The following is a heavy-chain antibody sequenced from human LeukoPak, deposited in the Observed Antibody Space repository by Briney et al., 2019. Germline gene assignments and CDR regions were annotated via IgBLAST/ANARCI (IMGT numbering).Heavy chain of an antibody. D-gene: IGHD3-22*01. CDR2: IYYSGNT. J-gene: IGHJ4*02. Sequence: SETLSLTCTVSGGSLSSSSYYWGWICQPPGKGLEWIGSIYYSGNTYYNPSLKSRVTISVDTSKNQFSLKLTSVTAADTSVYYCARHKRAYYYDSSGYPDYWGQGTLVTVSS. CDR3: ARHKRAYYYDSSGYPDY. CDR1: GGSLSSSSYY. V-gene: IGHV4-39*01.